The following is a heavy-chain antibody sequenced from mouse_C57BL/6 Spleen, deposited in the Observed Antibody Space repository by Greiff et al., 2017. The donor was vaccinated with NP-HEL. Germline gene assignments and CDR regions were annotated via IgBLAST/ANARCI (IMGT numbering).Heavy chain of an antibody. CDR3: TTFYYGTFAY. Sequence: EVQLQQSGAELVRPGASVKLSCTASGFNIKDDYMHWVKQRPEQGLEWIGWIDTENGDTEYASKFQGKATITADTSSNTAYLQLSSLTSEDTAVYYCTTFYYGTFAYWGQGTLVTVSA. V-gene: IGHV14-4*01. J-gene: IGHJ3*01. CDR2: IDTENGDT. CDR1: GFNIKDDY. D-gene: IGHD1-1*01.